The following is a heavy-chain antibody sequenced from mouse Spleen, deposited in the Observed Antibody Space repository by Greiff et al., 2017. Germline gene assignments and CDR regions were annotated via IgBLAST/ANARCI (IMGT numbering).Heavy chain of an antibody. Sequence: VQPQQPGAELVKPGASVKLSCKASGYTFTSYWMQWVKQRPGQGLEWIGEIDPSDSYTNYNQKFKGKATLTVDTSSSTAYMQLSSLTSEDSAVYYCARIRFDYWGQGTTLTVSS. CDR1: GYTFTSYW. V-gene: IGHV1-50*01. CDR2: IDPSDSYT. J-gene: IGHJ2*01. CDR3: ARIRFDY.